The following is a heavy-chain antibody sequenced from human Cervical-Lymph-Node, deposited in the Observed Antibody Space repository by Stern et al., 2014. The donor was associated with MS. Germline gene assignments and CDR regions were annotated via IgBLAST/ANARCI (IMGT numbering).Heavy chain of an antibody. Sequence: EVQLVGSGGGLVQPGGSLRLSCAASGFTFSNYDMHWVRQVIGKGLEWVSCIGTAVYTFDPGSVQGRFTISRDNAENSFYLQMDSLRAGDTAVYYCARASGSYRSGRYYGMDVWGQGTTVTVSS. D-gene: IGHD1-26*01. CDR3: ARASGSYRSGRYYGMDV. J-gene: IGHJ6*02. CDR2: IGTAVYT. V-gene: IGHV3-13*01. CDR1: GFTFSNYD.